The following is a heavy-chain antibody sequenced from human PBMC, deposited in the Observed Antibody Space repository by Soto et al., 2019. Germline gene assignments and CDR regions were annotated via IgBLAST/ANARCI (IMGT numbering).Heavy chain of an antibody. CDR2: ISYDGSNK. CDR1: GFTFSSYA. J-gene: IGHJ4*02. V-gene: IGHV3-30-3*01. D-gene: IGHD5-18*01. Sequence: QVQLVESGGGVVQPGRSLRLSCAASGFTFSSYAMHWVRQAPGKGLEWVAVISYDGSNKYYADAVKGRFTSTRDNSKNTLYLQMNSLRAEDTAVYYCARGGYSYGYGLDYWGQGPLVTVSS. CDR3: ARGGYSYGYGLDY.